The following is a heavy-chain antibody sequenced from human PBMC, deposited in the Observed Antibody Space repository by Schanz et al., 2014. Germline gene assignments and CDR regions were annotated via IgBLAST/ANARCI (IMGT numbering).Heavy chain of an antibody. D-gene: IGHD1-1*01. CDR3: ARDVGRPGHFWYFDL. J-gene: IGHJ2*01. Sequence: QVQLVQSGAAVKTPGSSVKVSCKASEDTFNNSAINWVRQAPGQGLEWMGVTNPNGGAEFAQKFQGRISMTRDTSTTTFYMELSSLTSDDTAVYFCARDVGRPGHFWYFDLWGRGTLVTVSS. CDR1: EDTFNNSA. CDR2: TNPNGGA. V-gene: IGHV1-2*02.